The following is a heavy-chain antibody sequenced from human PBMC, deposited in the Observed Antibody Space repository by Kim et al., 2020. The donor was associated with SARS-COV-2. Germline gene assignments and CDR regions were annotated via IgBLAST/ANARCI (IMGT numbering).Heavy chain of an antibody. CDR3: AKELGTKTVTVGGNAFD. D-gene: IGHD4-17*01. J-gene: IGHJ3*02. CDR2: INWDGSTT. V-gene: IGHV3-20*04. CDR1: GFTFDDYG. Sequence: GGSLRLSCATSGFTFDDYGINWVRQAPGKGLEWFSGINWDGSTTGHAEFVQGRFTIARDSADKSVSLHMKNLRVDDTALYYCAKELGTKTVTVGGNAFD.